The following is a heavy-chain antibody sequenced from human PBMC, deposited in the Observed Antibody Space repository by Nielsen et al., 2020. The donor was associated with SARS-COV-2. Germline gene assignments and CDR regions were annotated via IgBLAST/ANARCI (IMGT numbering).Heavy chain of an antibody. CDR1: GGTFSSYA. CDR2: IIPIFGTT. J-gene: IGHJ6*02. CDR3: ASPRLELGYYGMDV. Sequence: SVKVSCKASGGTFSSYAISWVRQAPGQGLEWMGGIIPIFGTTNYAQKFQGRVTITADESTSTAYMELSSLRSEDTAVYYCASPRLELGYYGMDVWGQGTTVTVSS. D-gene: IGHD1-7*01. V-gene: IGHV1-69*13.